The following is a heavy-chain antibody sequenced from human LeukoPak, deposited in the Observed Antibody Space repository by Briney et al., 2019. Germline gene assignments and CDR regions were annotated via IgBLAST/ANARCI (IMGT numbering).Heavy chain of an antibody. CDR3: ARVNAPVATFDY. V-gene: IGHV4-38-2*02. CDR2: ISHSGST. CDR1: GYSISTTYY. D-gene: IGHD2-21*01. J-gene: IGHJ4*02. Sequence: PSETLSLTGTVSGYSISTTYYGGWIRQPPGKGLEWIATISHSGSTYYTPSLRSRLTISLDTSKNQFSLKLTSVTAADTAVYYCARVNAPVATFDYWGQGALVTVSS.